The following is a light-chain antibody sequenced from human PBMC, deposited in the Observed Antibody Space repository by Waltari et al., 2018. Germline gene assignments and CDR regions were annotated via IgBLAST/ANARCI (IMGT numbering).Light chain of an antibody. CDR2: WAS. Sequence: DIVLTQSPDSLAVSLGERATINCKSSQTVLYSSNNTNYLAWYQQKPGQPPTLLIYWASTRESGVPDRFSGSGSETDFALTISSLQAGDVAVYYCQQYYSTPWTFGQGTKVEIK. CDR3: QQYYSTPWT. V-gene: IGKV4-1*01. J-gene: IGKJ1*01. CDR1: QTVLYSSNNTNY.